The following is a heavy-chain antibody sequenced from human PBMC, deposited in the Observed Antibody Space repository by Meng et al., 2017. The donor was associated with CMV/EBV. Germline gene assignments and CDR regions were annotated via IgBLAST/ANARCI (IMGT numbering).Heavy chain of an antibody. CDR2: ISSSDGAIK. CDR3: ARTPYGPGMWLEAGGGY. D-gene: IGHD3-10*01. CDR1: GGSISSSS. Sequence: LSLTCTVSGGSISSSSYYWGWIRQPPGKGLDWVAVISSSDGAIKYYADSVKGRFTISRDNSKNTLYLQMNTLRAEDTAVYYCARTPYGPGMWLEAGGGYWGQGTLVTVSS. V-gene: IGHV3-30-3*01. J-gene: IGHJ4*02.